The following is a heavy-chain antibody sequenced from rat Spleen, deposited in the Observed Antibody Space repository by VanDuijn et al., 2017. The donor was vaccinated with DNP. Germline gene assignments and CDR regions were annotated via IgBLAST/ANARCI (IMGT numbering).Heavy chain of an antibody. CDR1: GFTFSNSG. CDR3: ARYSLILRVWDY. Sequence: EVQLVESGGGLVQPGRSLKLSCAASGFTFSNSGMHWVRQAPKKGLEWVATIIYDGSRTYYRDSVKGRFTISRDNAKSTLYLQMNSLRSEDIATYYCARYSLILRVWDYWGQGVMVTVSS. J-gene: IGHJ2*01. D-gene: IGHD1-7*01. CDR2: IIYDGSRT. V-gene: IGHV5S10*01.